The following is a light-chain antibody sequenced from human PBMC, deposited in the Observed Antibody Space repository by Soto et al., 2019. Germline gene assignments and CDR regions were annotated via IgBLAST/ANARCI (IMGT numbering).Light chain of an antibody. CDR3: SSYTTSNTLAVV. CDR1: SSDVGGYPY. CDR2: DVS. V-gene: IGLV2-14*01. Sequence: QSALTQPASVSGSPGQSITISCTGTSSDVGGYPYVSWYQQHPCKAPKLMIFDVSNRPSGVSNRFSGSKSDNTASLTISGLQAEDEADYYCSSYTTSNTLAVVFGGGTKLTVL. J-gene: IGLJ2*01.